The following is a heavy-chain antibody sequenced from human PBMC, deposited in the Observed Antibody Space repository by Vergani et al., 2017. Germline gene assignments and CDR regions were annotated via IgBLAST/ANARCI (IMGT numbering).Heavy chain of an antibody. J-gene: IGHJ6*02. CDR3: ARSQGEGYFDGGYGMDV. CDR1: GGTFSSYT. V-gene: IGHV1-69*02. CDR2: IIPILGIA. D-gene: IGHD3-9*01. Sequence: QVQLVQSGAEVKKPGSSVKVSCKASGGTFSSYTISWVRQAPGQGLEWMGRIIPILGIANYAQKFQGRVTITADKSTSTAYMELSSLRSEDTAVYYCARSQGEGYFDGGYGMDVWGQGTTVTVSS.